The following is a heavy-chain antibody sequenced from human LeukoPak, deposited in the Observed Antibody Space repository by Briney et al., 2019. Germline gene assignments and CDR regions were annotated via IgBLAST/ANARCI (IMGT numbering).Heavy chain of an antibody. CDR1: GFTGSSNY. V-gene: IGHV3-66*01. Sequence: GGSLRLSCAASGFTGSSNYMSWVRQAPGKGLEWVSVIYSGGSTYYADSVKGRFTISRDNSKNTLYLQMNSLRAEDTAVYYCAREDILTGYDAFDIWGQGTMVTVSS. CDR3: AREDILTGYDAFDI. J-gene: IGHJ3*02. D-gene: IGHD3-9*01. CDR2: IYSGGST.